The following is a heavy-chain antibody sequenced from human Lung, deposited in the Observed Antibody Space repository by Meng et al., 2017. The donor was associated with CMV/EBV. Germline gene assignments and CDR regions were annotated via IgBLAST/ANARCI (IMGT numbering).Heavy chain of an antibody. CDR2: ISRNSVYI. Sequence: SXAASGFTFSDYNMNWVRQAPGKGLEWVSSISRNSVYIYYADSVKGRLTISRDNAKNALYLQMNSLRAVDTAVYYCAGSYYVNTGRRPHWFDPWXQGTXVTVAS. D-gene: IGHD3-22*01. CDR1: GFTFSDYN. J-gene: IGHJ5*02. CDR3: AGSYYVNTGRRPHWFDP. V-gene: IGHV3-21*01.